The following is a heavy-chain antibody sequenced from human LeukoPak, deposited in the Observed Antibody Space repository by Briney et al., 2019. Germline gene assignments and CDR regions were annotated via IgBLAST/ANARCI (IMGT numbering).Heavy chain of an antibody. D-gene: IGHD6-13*01. Sequence: GGSLRLSCAASGFTFSSYWMSWVRQAPGKGLEWAANIKQDGSEKYYVDSVKGRFTISRDNAKNSLYLQMNSLRAEDTAVYYCARVPRPYSSLDAFDIWGQGTMVTVSS. CDR2: IKQDGSEK. J-gene: IGHJ3*02. CDR3: ARVPRPYSSLDAFDI. CDR1: GFTFSSYW. V-gene: IGHV3-7*01.